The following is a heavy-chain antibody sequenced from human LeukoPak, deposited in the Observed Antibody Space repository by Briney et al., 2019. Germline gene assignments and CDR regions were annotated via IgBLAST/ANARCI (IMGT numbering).Heavy chain of an antibody. CDR3: ARERCSSTSCYRGDYGMDV. CDR2: ISSSSSYI. CDR1: GFTFSSYS. J-gene: IGHJ6*02. Sequence: GGPLRLSCAASGFTFSSYSMYWVRQAPGKGLEWVSSISSSSSYIYYADSVKGRFTISRDNAKNSLYLQMNSLRAEDTAVYYCARERCSSTSCYRGDYGMDVWGQGTTVTVSS. D-gene: IGHD2-2*02. V-gene: IGHV3-21*01.